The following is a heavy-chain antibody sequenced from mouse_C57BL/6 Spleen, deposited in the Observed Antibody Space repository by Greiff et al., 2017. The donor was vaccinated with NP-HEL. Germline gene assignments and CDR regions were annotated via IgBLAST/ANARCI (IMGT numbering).Heavy chain of an antibody. CDR1: GYTFTSYW. CDR3: AREGYGSLDY. V-gene: IGHV1-55*01. J-gene: IGHJ2*01. Sequence: QLQQPGAELVKPGASVKMFCKASGYTFTSYWITWVKPRPGQGLEWIGDIFPGSGSTNYNEKFKSKATLTVDTSSSTAYMQLSSLTSEDSAVYYCAREGYGSLDYWGQGTTLTVSS. CDR2: IFPGSGST. D-gene: IGHD1-1*01.